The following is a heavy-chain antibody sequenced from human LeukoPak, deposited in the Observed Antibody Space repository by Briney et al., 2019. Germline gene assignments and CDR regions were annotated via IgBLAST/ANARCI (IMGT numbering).Heavy chain of an antibody. CDR2: IYYSGST. CDR1: GGSIGSYY. CDR3: ARRRYSSGWYDAFDI. Sequence: SSETLSLTCTVSGGSIGSYYWSWIRQPPGKGLEWIGYIYYSGSTNYNPSLKSRVTISVDTSKNQFSLKLSSVTAADTAVYYCARRRYSSGWYDAFDIWGQGTMVTVSS. V-gene: IGHV4-59*08. J-gene: IGHJ3*02. D-gene: IGHD6-19*01.